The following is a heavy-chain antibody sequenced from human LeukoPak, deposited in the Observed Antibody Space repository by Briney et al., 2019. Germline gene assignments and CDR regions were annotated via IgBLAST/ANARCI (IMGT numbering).Heavy chain of an antibody. J-gene: IGHJ4*02. CDR1: GFTFSSYS. Sequence: GGSLRLSCAASGFTFSSYSMDWVRQAPGKGLEWVSYISSSSSTIYYADSVKGRFTISRDNAKNSLHLQMNSLRAEDTAIYYCARGHPPYYWGQGTLVTVSS. V-gene: IGHV3-48*04. CDR2: ISSSSSTI. CDR3: ARGHPPYY.